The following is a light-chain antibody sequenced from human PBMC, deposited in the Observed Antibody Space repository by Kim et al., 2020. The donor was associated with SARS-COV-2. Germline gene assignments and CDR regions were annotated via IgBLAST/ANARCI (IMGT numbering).Light chain of an antibody. J-gene: IGLJ2*01. CDR3: QAWDSNNAV. Sequence: SYELTQPPSVSVSPGQTASITCSGDKLGDKYACWYQQKPGQSPVLVIYQDNKRPSGIPERFSGSNSGNTATLTISGTQSMDEADYYCQAWDSNNAVFGGG. V-gene: IGLV3-1*01. CDR1: KLGDKY. CDR2: QDN.